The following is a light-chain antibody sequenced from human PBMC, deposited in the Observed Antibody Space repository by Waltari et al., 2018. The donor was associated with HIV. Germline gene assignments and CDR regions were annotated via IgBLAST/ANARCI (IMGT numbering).Light chain of an antibody. J-gene: IGLJ3*02. CDR3: QSYDSSLSGL. V-gene: IGLV1-40*01. Sequence: QSVLTQPPSVSGAPGQRVTISCTGSSPKIGAGYDVHWYQQLPGRAPKLLIYGNSNRPSGVPDRFSGSKSGTSASLAITGLQAEDEADYYCQSYDSSLSGLFGGGTKLTV. CDR2: GNS. CDR1: SPKIGAGYD.